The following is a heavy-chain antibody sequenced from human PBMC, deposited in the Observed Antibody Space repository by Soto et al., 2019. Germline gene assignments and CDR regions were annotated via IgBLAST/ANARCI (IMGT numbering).Heavy chain of an antibody. CDR3: AGGVSGTYYLDH. D-gene: IGHD3-10*01. J-gene: IGHJ4*02. Sequence: EVQLVESGGGLLQPGGSLRLSCEASGFTFSGHWMHWVRQTPGKGLVWVSRVNFDGNTTNYADSVKGRLTISRDNAQNTVYLQMDSLGDEDTAVYYCAGGVSGTYYLDHWGQGTLVTVSA. V-gene: IGHV3-74*01. CDR2: VNFDGNTT. CDR1: GFTFSGHW.